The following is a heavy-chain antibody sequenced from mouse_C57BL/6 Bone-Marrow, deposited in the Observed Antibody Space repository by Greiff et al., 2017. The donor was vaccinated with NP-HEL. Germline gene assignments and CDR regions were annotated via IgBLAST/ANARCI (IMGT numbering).Heavy chain of an antibody. V-gene: IGHV1-61*01. CDR3: ARGGAYYSNYGGYAMDY. CDR2: IYPSDSET. D-gene: IGHD2-5*01. Sequence: VQLHQPGAELVRPGSSVKLSCKASGYTFTSYWMDWVKQRPGQGLEWIGNIYPSDSETHYNQKFKDKATLTVDKSSSTASMQLSSLTSEISAVYYGARGGAYYSNYGGYAMDYWGQGTAVTVSS. CDR1: GYTFTSYW. J-gene: IGHJ4*01.